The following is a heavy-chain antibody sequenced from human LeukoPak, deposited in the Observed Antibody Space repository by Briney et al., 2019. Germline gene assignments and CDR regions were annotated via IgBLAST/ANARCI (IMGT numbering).Heavy chain of an antibody. CDR2: ISSSSIYI. CDR1: GFTFSSYS. J-gene: IGHJ3*02. D-gene: IGHD6-19*01. CDR3: ARGASVVAGSDNAFDI. Sequence: PGGSLRLSCAASGFTFSSYSMNWVRQAPGKGLEWVSSISSSSIYIYYADSVKGRFTISRDNAKKSVHLQINSLRAEDTAVYYCARGASVVAGSDNAFDIWGQGTMVTVSS. V-gene: IGHV3-21*01.